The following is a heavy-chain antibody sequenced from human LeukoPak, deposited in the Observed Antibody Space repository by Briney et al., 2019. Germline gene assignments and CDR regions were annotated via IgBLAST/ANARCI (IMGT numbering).Heavy chain of an antibody. D-gene: IGHD3-22*01. V-gene: IGHV4-4*02. CDR3: ARHQGYYYDSSGIDY. Sequence: PSETLSLTCAVSGGSISSSNWWSWIRRPPGKGLEWIGEIYHSGSTNYNPSLKSRVTISVDTSKNQFSLKLSSVTAADTAVYYCARHQGYYYDSSGIDYWGQGTLVTVSS. CDR2: IYHSGST. J-gene: IGHJ4*02. CDR1: GGSISSSNW.